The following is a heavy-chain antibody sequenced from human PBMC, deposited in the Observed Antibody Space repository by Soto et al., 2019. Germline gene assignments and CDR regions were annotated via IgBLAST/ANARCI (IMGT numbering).Heavy chain of an antibody. D-gene: IGHD2-15*01. CDR2: VSHSGNT. CDR3: ARDLWDIVVVVAVPYYYYYGMDV. Sequence: SETLSLTCTVSGGSFTGHFWSWVRQPPGKRLEWIGEVSHSGNTKYYPSLRSRVTLSVDSSKNQISLALTSVTAADTAVYYCARDLWDIVVVVAVPYYYYYGMDVWGQGTTVTVSS. V-gene: IGHV4-34*01. CDR1: GGSFTGHF. J-gene: IGHJ6*02.